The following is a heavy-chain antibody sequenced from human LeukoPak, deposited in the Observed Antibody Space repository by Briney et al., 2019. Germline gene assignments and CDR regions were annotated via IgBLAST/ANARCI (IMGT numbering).Heavy chain of an antibody. CDR3: ASPWSSGGFDY. CDR2: IYYSGST. CDR1: GGSFSGYY. Sequence: PSETLSLTCAVYGGSFSGYYWSWIRQPPGKGLEWIGSIYYSGSTSYNTSLKSRVTISVDTPKNQFSLKLSFVTAADTAVYYCASPWSSGGFDYWGQGTLVTVSS. D-gene: IGHD6-19*01. V-gene: IGHV4-34*01. J-gene: IGHJ4*02.